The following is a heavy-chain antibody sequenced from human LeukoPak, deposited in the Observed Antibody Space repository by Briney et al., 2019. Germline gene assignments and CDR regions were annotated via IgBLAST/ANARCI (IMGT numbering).Heavy chain of an antibody. CDR2: ISGDGSTT. CDR3: ARLDILTGNYYYFNF. J-gene: IGHJ4*02. V-gene: IGHV3-74*01. CDR1: GFTFSSYW. Sequence: GGTLRLSCAASGFTFSSYWMHWVRQAPGMGLVWVSRISGDGSTTSYADSVKGRFTISRDNAKNTLYLQMNSLRAEDTAVYYCARLDILTGNYYYFNFWGQGTLVTVSS. D-gene: IGHD3-9*01.